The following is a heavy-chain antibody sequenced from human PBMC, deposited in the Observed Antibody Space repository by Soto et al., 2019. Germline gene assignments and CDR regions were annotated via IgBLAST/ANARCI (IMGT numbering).Heavy chain of an antibody. Sequence: QVQLVQSGAEVNKPGASVKVSCKASGYAFGGYAISWVRQAPGQGLEWMGWVSAYSGHTDYAQNLQGRVSMTTETSTSTAYMELGSLTSDDTAVYYCARPSGSYGDYAWSLAYWGQGTLVTVSS. V-gene: IGHV1-18*04. CDR2: VSAYSGHT. CDR3: ARPSGSYGDYAWSLAY. J-gene: IGHJ4*02. D-gene: IGHD4-17*01. CDR1: GYAFGGYA.